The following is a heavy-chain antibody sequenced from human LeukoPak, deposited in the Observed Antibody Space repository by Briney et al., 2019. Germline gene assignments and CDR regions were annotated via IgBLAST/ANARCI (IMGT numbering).Heavy chain of an antibody. Sequence: SETLSLTCAVYGGSFSGYYWSWIRQPPGKGLEWIGEINHSGSTNYNPSLKSRVTISVDTSKNQFSLKLSSVTAADTAVYYCAREFRGSYYNRYFDYGGQGPLVTVSA. V-gene: IGHV4-34*01. J-gene: IGHJ4*02. D-gene: IGHD3-10*01. CDR3: AREFRGSYYNRYFDY. CDR1: GGSFSGYY. CDR2: INHSGST.